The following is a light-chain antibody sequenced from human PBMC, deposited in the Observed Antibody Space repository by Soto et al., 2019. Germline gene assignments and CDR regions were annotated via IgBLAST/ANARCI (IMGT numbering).Light chain of an antibody. CDR2: EVN. Sequence: QSALTQPSSVSWSPGQSITISCTGTSTDVGGYNYVSWYQHHPGKGPKLIIYEVNNRPSGVSDRFSGSKSGNKASLTISNLEAEDESDYYCGSYTSTDTPFVFGTGTKLTVL. CDR1: STDVGGYNY. V-gene: IGLV2-14*01. J-gene: IGLJ1*01. CDR3: GSYTSTDTPFV.